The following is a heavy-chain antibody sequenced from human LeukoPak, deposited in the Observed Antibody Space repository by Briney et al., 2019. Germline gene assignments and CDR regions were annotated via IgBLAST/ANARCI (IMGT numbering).Heavy chain of an antibody. J-gene: IGHJ4*02. V-gene: IGHV3-NL1*01. CDR2: T. D-gene: IGHD1-26*01. Sequence: TYSADSVKGRFTISRDTSKNTLYLQMNSLRAEDTAVYYCAKGVPGSYYYFDYWGQGTLVTVSS. CDR3: AKGVPGSYYYFDY.